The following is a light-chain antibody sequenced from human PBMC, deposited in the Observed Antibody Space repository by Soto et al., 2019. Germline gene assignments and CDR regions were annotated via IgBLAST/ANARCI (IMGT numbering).Light chain of an antibody. CDR2: DTS. CDR3: QQRFNWPWT. CDR1: QSVNKY. Sequence: EIVLTPSPATLSLPPVERATLSCRASQSVNKYLAWFQQKLGQPPRLLIYDTSNRATGIPPRFSGSGSGTDFTLIISSLEPEDFAVYYCQQRFNWPWTFGQGTKVDIK. V-gene: IGKV3-11*01. J-gene: IGKJ1*01.